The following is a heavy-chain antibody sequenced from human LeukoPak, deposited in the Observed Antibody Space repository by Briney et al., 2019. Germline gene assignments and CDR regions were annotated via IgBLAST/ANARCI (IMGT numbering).Heavy chain of an antibody. CDR1: GFSFSDAW. CDR2: IKSKTYGGTA. J-gene: IGHJ4*02. Sequence: GGSLRLSCAASGFSFSDAWMNWVRQAPGKGLEWVGRIKSKTYGGTADFAAPVKGRFTISRDDSKNTLYLQMNSLKTEDTAVFYCTTDRDALRYWGQGTLVTVSS. V-gene: IGHV3-15*07. D-gene: IGHD2-21*02. CDR3: TTDRDALRY.